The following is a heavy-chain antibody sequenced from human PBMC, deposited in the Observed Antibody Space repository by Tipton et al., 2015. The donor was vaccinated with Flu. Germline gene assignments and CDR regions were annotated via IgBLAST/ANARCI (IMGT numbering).Heavy chain of an antibody. Sequence: EVQLVQSGGGLIQPGGSLRLSCAASGFTVSSNSMSWVRQAPGKGLEWVSVIYSGGSTYYADSVKGRFTISRDNSRNTLYIQMNSLRAEDTAVYYCARGGAILRGQFYYYGMDVWGQGTTVTVSS. J-gene: IGHJ6*02. CDR1: GFTVSSNS. V-gene: IGHV3-53*01. D-gene: IGHD3-3*01. CDR3: ARGGAILRGQFYYYGMDV. CDR2: IYSGGST.